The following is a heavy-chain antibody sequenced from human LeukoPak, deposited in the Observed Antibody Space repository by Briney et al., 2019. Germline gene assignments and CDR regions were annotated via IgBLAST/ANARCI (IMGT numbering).Heavy chain of an antibody. CDR3: AADSSGYRPLDY. D-gene: IGHD3-22*01. J-gene: IGHJ4*02. Sequence: SETLSLTCAAYGGSFSGYYWSWIRQPPGKGLEWIGEINHSGSTNYNPSLKSRVTISVDTSKNQFSLKLSSVTAADTAVYYCAADSSGYRPLDYWGQGTLVTVSS. CDR1: GGSFSGYY. V-gene: IGHV4-34*01. CDR2: INHSGST.